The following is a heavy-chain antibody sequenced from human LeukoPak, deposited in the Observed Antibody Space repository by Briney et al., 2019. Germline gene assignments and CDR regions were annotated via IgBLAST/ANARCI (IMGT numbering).Heavy chain of an antibody. J-gene: IGHJ4*01. CDR3: ARHTADHYNDSSAYSRFPDY. CDR1: GYTFSRYW. V-gene: IGHV5-51*01. Sequence: GESLKISCKGSGYTFSRYWIGWVRQMPGKGLEWMGIIYPGDSKTRSRPSFQGKVTISADKSISTAYLQWRSLKASDTAMFYCARHTADHYNDSSAYSRFPDYWGHGTLVTVSA. D-gene: IGHD3-22*01. CDR2: IYPGDSKT.